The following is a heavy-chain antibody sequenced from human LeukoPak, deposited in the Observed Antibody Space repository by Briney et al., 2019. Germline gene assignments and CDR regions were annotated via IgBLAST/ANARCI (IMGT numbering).Heavy chain of an antibody. V-gene: IGHV3-30-3*01. Sequence: GGSLRLSCAASGFTFSSYPMHWVRQAPGKGLEWVAVISYEGSNKYYADSVKGRFTIRRDNSKNTLYLQMNSLRAEDTAVYHCARNSGEGVFDYWGQGTLVTVSS. CDR1: GFTFSSYP. CDR3: ARNSGEGVFDY. D-gene: IGHD3-16*01. CDR2: ISYEGSNK. J-gene: IGHJ4*02.